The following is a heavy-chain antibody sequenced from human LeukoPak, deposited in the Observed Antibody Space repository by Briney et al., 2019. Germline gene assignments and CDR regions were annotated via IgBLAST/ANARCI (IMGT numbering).Heavy chain of an antibody. CDR3: AREELGSSLGFDP. CDR2: ISSSSSTI. D-gene: IGHD3-16*01. J-gene: IGHJ5*02. V-gene: IGHV3-48*01. Sequence: GGSLRLSCAASGFTFSSYSMNWVRQAPGKGLEWVSYISSSSSTIYYADSVKGRFTISRDNAKNTLYLQMNSLRAEDTAVYYCAREELGSSLGFDPWGQGTLVTVSS. CDR1: GFTFSSYS.